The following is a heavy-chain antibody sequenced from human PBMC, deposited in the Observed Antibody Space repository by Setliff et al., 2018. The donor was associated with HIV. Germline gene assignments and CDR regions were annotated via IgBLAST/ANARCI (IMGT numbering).Heavy chain of an antibody. CDR3: AITLVGVTTEMY. D-gene: IGHD2-21*02. V-gene: IGHV4-34*01. Sequence: LSETLSLTCAVYGESFSGYYWNWIRQPPGKGLEWIGEINHSGGSTNFNPSLKSRVTISVDSSKKQFSLKLSSVTDADTAVYYCAITLVGVTTEMYWGQGTLVTVSS. CDR1: GESFSGYY. J-gene: IGHJ4*02. CDR2: INHSGGST.